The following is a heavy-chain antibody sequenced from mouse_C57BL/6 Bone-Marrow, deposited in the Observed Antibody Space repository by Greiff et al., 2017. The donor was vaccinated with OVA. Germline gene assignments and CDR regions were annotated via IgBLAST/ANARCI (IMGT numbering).Heavy chain of an antibody. Sequence: QVQLKQPGAELVKPGASVKMSCKASGYTFTSYWITWVKQRPGQGLEWIGDIYPGSGSTNYNEKFKSKATLTVDTSSSTAYMQLSSLTSEDSAVYYCARSTYYYGSSFYWGQGTTLTVSS. CDR2: IYPGSGST. J-gene: IGHJ2*01. D-gene: IGHD1-1*01. CDR3: ARSTYYYGSSFY. V-gene: IGHV1-55*01. CDR1: GYTFTSYW.